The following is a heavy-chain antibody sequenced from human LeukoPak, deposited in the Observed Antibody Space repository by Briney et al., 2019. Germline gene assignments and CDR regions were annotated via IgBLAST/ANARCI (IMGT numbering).Heavy chain of an antibody. CDR1: GFTFSSYA. J-gene: IGHJ4*02. CDR3: ANNLVWGYSYGIAFDY. D-gene: IGHD5-18*01. Sequence: PGGSLRLSCAASGFTFSSYAMSWVRQAPGKGLEWASAISGSGGSTYYADSVKGRFTISRDNSKNTLYLQMNSLRAEDTAVYYCANNLVWGYSYGIAFDYWGQGTLVTVSS. V-gene: IGHV3-23*01. CDR2: ISGSGGST.